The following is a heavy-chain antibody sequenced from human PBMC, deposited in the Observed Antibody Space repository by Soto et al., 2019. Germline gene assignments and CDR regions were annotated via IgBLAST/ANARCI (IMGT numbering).Heavy chain of an antibody. CDR2: ISGSGGST. J-gene: IGHJ4*02. CDR3: AKGTQSYDFWSGYYDYFDY. Sequence: GGSLRLSCAASGFTFSSYAMSWVRQAPGKGLEWVSAISGSGGSTYYADSVKGRFTISRENSKNTLFLQRNSLRAEDTAVYYCAKGTQSYDFWSGYYDYFDYWGQGTLVTVSS. CDR1: GFTFSSYA. D-gene: IGHD3-3*01. V-gene: IGHV3-23*01.